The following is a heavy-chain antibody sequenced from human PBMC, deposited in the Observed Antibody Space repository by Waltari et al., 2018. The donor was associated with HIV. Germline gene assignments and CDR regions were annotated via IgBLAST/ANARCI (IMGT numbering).Heavy chain of an antibody. CDR1: GFTFDDYA. CDR2: ISWNIGSI. J-gene: IGHJ4*02. D-gene: IGHD6-13*01. Sequence: EVQLVESGGGLVQPGGSLRLSCAASGFTFDDYAMHWVRQAPGKGLGGVSGISWNIGSIGYADSVKGRFTISRDNAKNSLYLKMNSLRGEDTAFYYCAKDTAPAAGYGDYFDYWGQGTLVTVSS. V-gene: IGHV3-9*01. CDR3: AKDTAPAAGYGDYFDY.